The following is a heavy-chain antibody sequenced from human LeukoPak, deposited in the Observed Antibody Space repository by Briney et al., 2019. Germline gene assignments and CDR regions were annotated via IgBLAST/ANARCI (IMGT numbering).Heavy chain of an antibody. CDR1: GFTFSSYS. V-gene: IGHV3-21*01. Sequence: GGSLRLSCAASGFTFSSYSMNWVRKAPGKGLEWVSSISSSSSYIYYADSVKGRFTISRDNAKNSLYLQMNSLRAEDTAVYYCARDFAGYSSGWYYFDYWGQGTLVTVSS. CDR3: ARDFAGYSSGWYYFDY. CDR2: ISSSSSYI. D-gene: IGHD6-19*01. J-gene: IGHJ4*02.